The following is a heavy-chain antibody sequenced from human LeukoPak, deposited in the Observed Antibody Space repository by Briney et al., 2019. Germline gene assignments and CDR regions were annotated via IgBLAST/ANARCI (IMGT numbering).Heavy chain of an antibody. CDR3: AKDWRYYGSGGLYYYYYYMDV. Sequence: GGSLRLSCAASGFTFSSYAMSWVRQAPGKGLMWVSGLSDSGSSTYYADSVKGRFTISRDNSKNTLYLQMNSLRAEDTAVYYCAKDWRYYGSGGLYYYYYYMDVWGKGTTVTVSS. J-gene: IGHJ6*03. V-gene: IGHV3-23*01. D-gene: IGHD3-10*01. CDR2: LSDSGSST. CDR1: GFTFSSYA.